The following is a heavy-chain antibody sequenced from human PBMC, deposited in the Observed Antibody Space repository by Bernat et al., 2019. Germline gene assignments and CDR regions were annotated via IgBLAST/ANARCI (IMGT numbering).Heavy chain of an antibody. J-gene: IGHJ4*02. V-gene: IGHV3-30*18. CDR3: AKCRGKGELPPPLDY. CDR2: ISYDGSNK. Sequence: QVQLVESGGGVVQPGRSLRLSCAASGFTFSSYGMHWVRQAPGKGLEWVAVISYDGSNKDYADSVKGRFTISRDNSKNKLYLQMNSLGAEDTAVYYCAKCRGKGELPPPLDYWGQGTLVTVSS. CDR1: GFTFSSYG. D-gene: IGHD1-26*01.